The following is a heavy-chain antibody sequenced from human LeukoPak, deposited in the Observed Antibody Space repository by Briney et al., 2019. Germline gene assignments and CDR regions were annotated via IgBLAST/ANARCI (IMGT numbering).Heavy chain of an antibody. V-gene: IGHV1-2*02. CDR1: GYTFTDYY. CDR3: ASSWPLVGAPLEFDY. Sequence: GASVKVSCKASGYTFTDYYMHWVRQAPGQGLEWMGWINPSSGGTNYAQKFQGRVAMTRDTSISTAYMELSRLRSDDTAVYYCASSWPLVGAPLEFDYWGQGTLVTVSS. CDR2: INPSSGGT. D-gene: IGHD1-26*01. J-gene: IGHJ4*02.